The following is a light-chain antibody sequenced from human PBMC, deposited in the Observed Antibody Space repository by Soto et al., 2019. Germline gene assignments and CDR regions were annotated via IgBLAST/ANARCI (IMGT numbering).Light chain of an antibody. V-gene: IGLV1-47*02. CDR3: HSYDSSLTAVV. CDR2: DNS. J-gene: IGLJ2*01. CDR1: FSNIGSNF. Sequence: QSVLTQPPSASGTPGQRVTISCSGSFSNIGSNFVFWYQQLPGTSPKLLIQDNSQRPSGVPDRFSGSKSGSSASLAISGLRSEDEADYYCHSYDSSLTAVVFGGGTKLTVL.